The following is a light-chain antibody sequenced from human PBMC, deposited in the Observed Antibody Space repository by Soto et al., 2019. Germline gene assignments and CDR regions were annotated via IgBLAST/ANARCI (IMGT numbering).Light chain of an antibody. J-gene: IGLJ1*01. Sequence: QSVLTQPASVSGSPGQSITISCTGTSSDVGAYDFVSWYQQHPDKAPKLMIYEVSNRPSGVSHRFSGSKSVNTATLTISGLQAEDEADYYCSSYTTSTTRVFGTGTKVTGL. V-gene: IGLV2-14*03. CDR1: SSDVGAYDF. CDR3: SSYTTSTTRV. CDR2: EVS.